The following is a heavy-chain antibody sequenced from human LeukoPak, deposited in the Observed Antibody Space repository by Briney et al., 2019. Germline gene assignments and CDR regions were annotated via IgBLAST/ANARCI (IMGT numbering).Heavy chain of an antibody. CDR3: ARDCSGGSCYGTFFAYAFDI. Sequence: ASVTVSCKASGGTFSSYAISWVRQAPGQGVEWMGGIIPIFGTANYAQKFQGRVTITADESTSTAYMELSSLRSEDTAVYYCARDCSGGSCYGTFFAYAFDIWGQGTMVTVSS. D-gene: IGHD2-15*01. V-gene: IGHV1-69*13. J-gene: IGHJ3*02. CDR2: IIPIFGTA. CDR1: GGTFSSYA.